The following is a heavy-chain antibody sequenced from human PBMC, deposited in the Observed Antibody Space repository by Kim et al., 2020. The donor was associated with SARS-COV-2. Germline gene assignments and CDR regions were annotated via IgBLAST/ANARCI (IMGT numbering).Heavy chain of an antibody. D-gene: IGHD1-26*01. V-gene: IGHV4-39*01. Sequence: SETLSLTCTVSGGSISSSSYYWGWIRQPPGKGLEWIGSIYYSGSTYYNPSLKSRVTISVDTSKNQFSLKLSSVTAADTAVYYCANNPTDSGSYYVRRSSAFDIWGQGTMVTVSS. CDR1: GGSISSSSYY. CDR3: ANNPTDSGSYYVRRSSAFDI. CDR2: IYYSGST. J-gene: IGHJ3*02.